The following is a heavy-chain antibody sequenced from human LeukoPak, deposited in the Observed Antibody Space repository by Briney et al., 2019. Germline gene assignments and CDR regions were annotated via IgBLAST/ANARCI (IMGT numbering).Heavy chain of an antibody. CDR2: IDPSDSYT. V-gene: IGHV5-10-1*01. J-gene: IGHJ6*01. D-gene: IGHD2-2*01. CDR3: ASPGNQLPPLGYYGMDV. Sequence: GESLKISCKGSGYSFTSYWISWVRQMPGKGLEWMGRIDPSDSYTNYSPSFQGHVTISADKSISTAYLQWSSLKASDTAMYYCASPGNQLPPLGYYGMDVWGKGPRSPSSQ. CDR1: GYSFTSYW.